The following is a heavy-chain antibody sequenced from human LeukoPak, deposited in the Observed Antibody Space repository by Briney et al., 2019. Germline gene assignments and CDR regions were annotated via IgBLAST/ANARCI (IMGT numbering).Heavy chain of an antibody. CDR2: IYYSGST. CDR1: GGSISSYY. Sequence: SETLSLTCTVSGGSISSYYWSWIRQPPGKGLEWIGYIYYSGSTNYNPSLKSRVTISVDRSKNQFSLKLSSVTAADTAVYYCARGVSVTMVRGVIWGFDYWGQGTLVTVSS. CDR3: ARGVSVTMVRGVIWGFDY. J-gene: IGHJ4*02. V-gene: IGHV4-59*12. D-gene: IGHD3-10*01.